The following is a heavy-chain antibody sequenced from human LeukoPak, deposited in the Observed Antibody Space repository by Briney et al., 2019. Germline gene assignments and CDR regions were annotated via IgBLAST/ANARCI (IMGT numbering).Heavy chain of an antibody. D-gene: IGHD3-10*01. CDR3: ARSNRVGELSGDFPH. Sequence: GGSLRLSCAASGFTFSSYAMHWVRRAPGKGLEWVAVISYDGSNKYYADSVKGRFTISRDNSKNTLYLQMNSLRAEDTAVYYCARSNRVGELSGDFPHWGQGTLVTVSS. CDR1: GFTFSSYA. CDR2: ISYDGSNK. J-gene: IGHJ1*01. V-gene: IGHV3-30-3*01.